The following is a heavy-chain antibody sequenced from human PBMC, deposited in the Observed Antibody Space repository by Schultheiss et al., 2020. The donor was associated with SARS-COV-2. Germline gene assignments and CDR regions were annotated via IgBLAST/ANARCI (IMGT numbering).Heavy chain of an antibody. CDR1: GGSISSSSYY. CDR2: IYYSGST. CDR3: ARALLWFGESPEPAPQIDY. V-gene: IGHV4-39*01. Sequence: QTLSLTCTVSGGSISSSSYYWGWIRQPPGKGLELIGSIYYSGSTYYNPSLKSRVTISVDTSKNQFSLKLSSVTAADTAVYYCARALLWFGESPEPAPQIDYWGQGTLVTVSS. J-gene: IGHJ4*02. D-gene: IGHD3-10*01.